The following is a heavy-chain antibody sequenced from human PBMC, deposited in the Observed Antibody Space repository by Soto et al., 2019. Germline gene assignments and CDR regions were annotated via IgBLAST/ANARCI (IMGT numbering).Heavy chain of an antibody. Sequence: QVQLVQSGAEVKKPGASVKVSCKASGYTFTSYGISWVRQAPGQGLEWMGWISAYNGNTNYAQKLQGRVTMTTDTSTSTAYMELRSLRSDDTAVYYCARDSPLLWCGELTYYYGMDVWGQGTTVTVSS. J-gene: IGHJ6*02. V-gene: IGHV1-18*01. CDR2: ISAYNGNT. CDR1: GYTFTSYG. D-gene: IGHD3-10*01. CDR3: ARDSPLLWCGELTYYYGMDV.